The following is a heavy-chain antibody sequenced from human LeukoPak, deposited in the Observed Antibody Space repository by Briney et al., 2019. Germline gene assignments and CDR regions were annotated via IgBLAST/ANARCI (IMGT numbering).Heavy chain of an antibody. V-gene: IGHV4-61*02. J-gene: IGHJ2*01. Sequence: KPSQTLSLTYTVSGGSISSNYYWSWIRQPAGKGLEYIGRIYNSGITNYNPSLKSRVTISVDTSRNQFSLKLTSVTAADTAVYYCARSYGVLPLDWYFDLWGHGTLVTVSA. CDR3: ARSYGVLPLDWYFDL. D-gene: IGHD6-6*01. CDR2: IYNSGIT. CDR1: GGSISSNYY.